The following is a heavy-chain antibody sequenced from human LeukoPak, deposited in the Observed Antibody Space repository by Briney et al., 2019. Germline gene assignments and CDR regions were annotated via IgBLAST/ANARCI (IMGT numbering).Heavy chain of an antibody. J-gene: IGHJ4*02. D-gene: IGHD3-3*01. CDR3: ARGHTILAY. V-gene: IGHV3-7*01. CDR2: IKQDGSEK. CDR1: GFTFSSYE. Sequence: GGSLRLSCAASGFTFSSYEMNWVRQAPGKGLEWVANIKQDGSEKYYVDSVKGRFTISRDNAKNSLYLQMNSLRAEDTAVYYCARGHTILAYWGQGTLVTVSS.